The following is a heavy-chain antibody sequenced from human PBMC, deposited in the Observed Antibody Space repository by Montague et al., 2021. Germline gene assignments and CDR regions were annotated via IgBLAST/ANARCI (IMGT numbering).Heavy chain of an antibody. CDR1: GGSISTYY. J-gene: IGHJ4*02. D-gene: IGHD3-10*01. Sequence: SETLSLTCAVSGGSISTYYWTWIRQSPGKGLEYIGYFAQSVASGASGSTNYHPSLRGRVTVSVDSSKNQVSLKMTSVTATDTGVYYCARGEGVAPAARFDFWGRGTLVTVSS. V-gene: IGHV4-4*09. CDR2: FAQSVASGASGST. CDR3: ARGEGVAPAARFDF.